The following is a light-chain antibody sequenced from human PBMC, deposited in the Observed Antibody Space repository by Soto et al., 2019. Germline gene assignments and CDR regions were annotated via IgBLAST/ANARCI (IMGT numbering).Light chain of an antibody. CDR2: DVS. J-gene: IGLJ2*01. CDR3: SSSTTGSTPVV. Sequence: QSALTQPASVSGSPGQSITISCTGTSSDVGGYNYVSWYQQHPGKAPKFMIYDVSNRPSGVSDRFSGSKSGNTASLTISGLQAEDEADYYCSSSTTGSTPVVFCGGTKLTVL. V-gene: IGLV2-14*01. CDR1: SSDVGGYNY.